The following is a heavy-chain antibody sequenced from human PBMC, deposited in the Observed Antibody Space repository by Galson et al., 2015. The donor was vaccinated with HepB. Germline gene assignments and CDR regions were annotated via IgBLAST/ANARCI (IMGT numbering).Heavy chain of an antibody. J-gene: IGHJ4*02. CDR2: INHSGST. V-gene: IGHV4-34*01. CDR3: ARRGSPGRITILGDPRYFDY. D-gene: IGHD3-10*01. CDR1: GGSFSGYY. Sequence: SETLSLTCAVYGGSFSGYYWSWLRQPPGKGLEWIGEINHSGSTNYNPSLKSRVTISVDTSKNQFSLKLSSVTAADTAVYYCARRGSPGRITILGDPRYFDYWGQGTLVTVSS.